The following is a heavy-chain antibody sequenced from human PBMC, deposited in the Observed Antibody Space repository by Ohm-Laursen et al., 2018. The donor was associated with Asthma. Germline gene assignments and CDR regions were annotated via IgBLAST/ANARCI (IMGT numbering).Heavy chain of an antibody. V-gene: IGHV3-30*03. Sequence: SLRLSCAASGFTFSSYGMHWVRQAPGKGLEWVSLISYDGSNKYYADSVKGRFTISRDNSKNTLYLQMNSLRAEDTAVYYCARDFLAGSSSVWFDPWGQGTLVTVSS. J-gene: IGHJ5*02. D-gene: IGHD6-6*01. CDR3: ARDFLAGSSSVWFDP. CDR1: GFTFSSYG. CDR2: ISYDGSNK.